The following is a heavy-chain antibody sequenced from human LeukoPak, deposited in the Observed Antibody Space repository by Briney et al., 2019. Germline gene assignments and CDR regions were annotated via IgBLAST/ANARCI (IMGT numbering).Heavy chain of an antibody. CDR1: GFTFTTYW. D-gene: IGHD3-22*01. Sequence: GGSLRLSCAASGFTFTTYWMHWVRQAPGKGLVWVSHINSDGSSTSYADSVKGRFTISRDNAKNTLYLQMNSLRAEDTAVYYCARDLPWDYYDSSGYSGNDYWGQGTLVTVSS. CDR3: ARDLPWDYYDSSGYSGNDY. J-gene: IGHJ4*02. CDR2: INSDGSST. V-gene: IGHV3-74*01.